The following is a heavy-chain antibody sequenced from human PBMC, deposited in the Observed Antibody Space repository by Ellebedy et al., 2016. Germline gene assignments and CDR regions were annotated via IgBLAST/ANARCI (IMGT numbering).Heavy chain of an antibody. CDR3: ARGLSVKVRRGSCYSFHY. Sequence: ASVKVSCXASGGTFSSYAISWVRQAPGQGLEWMGIINPSGGSTSYAQKFQGRVTMTRDTSTSTVYMELSRLRSDDTAVYYCARGLSVKVRRGSCYSFHYWGQGTLVTVSS. J-gene: IGHJ4*02. V-gene: IGHV1-46*01. CDR2: INPSGGST. CDR1: GGTFSSYA. D-gene: IGHD2-15*01.